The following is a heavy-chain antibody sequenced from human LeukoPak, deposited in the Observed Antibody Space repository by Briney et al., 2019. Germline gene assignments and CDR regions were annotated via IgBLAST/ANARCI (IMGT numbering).Heavy chain of an antibody. J-gene: IGHJ6*02. CDR1: GYILTTSD. D-gene: IGHD3-10*01. V-gene: IGHV1-8*01. Sequence: GASVKVSCKASGYILTTSDINWVRQATGQGLEWMGWMNPNTGHTGFTQKFQGRVTMTRSISLNTAYMELSSLRSEDTAVYFCGRVQSGSLLRYGMDVWGQGTTVTVSS. CDR2: MNPNTGHT. CDR3: GRVQSGSLLRYGMDV.